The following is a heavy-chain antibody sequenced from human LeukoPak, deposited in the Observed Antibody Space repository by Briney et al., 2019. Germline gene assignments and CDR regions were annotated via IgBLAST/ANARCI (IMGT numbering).Heavy chain of an antibody. V-gene: IGHV4-31*03. J-gene: IGHJ4*02. Sequence: ASQTLSLTCTVSGGSISSVGYYWSWIRHPPGKGLEWIGYIYYSGSTYYNPSLKSRVTISVDTSKNQFSLKLSSVTAADTAVYYCARGPHDYGDLYYFDYWGQGTLVTVSS. D-gene: IGHD4-17*01. CDR3: ARGPHDYGDLYYFDY. CDR1: GGSISSVGYY. CDR2: IYYSGST.